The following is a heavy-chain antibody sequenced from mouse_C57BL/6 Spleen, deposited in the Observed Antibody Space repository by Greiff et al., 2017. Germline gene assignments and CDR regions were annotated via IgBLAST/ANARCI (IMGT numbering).Heavy chain of an antibody. J-gene: IGHJ4*01. D-gene: IGHD2-14*01. CDR1: GYAFSSSW. CDR3: ARSGVRGSAMDY. CDR2: IYPGDVDT. V-gene: IGHV1-82*01. Sequence: VQRVESGPELVKPGASVKISCKASGYAFSSSWMNWVKQRPGKGLEWIGRIYPGDVDTNYNGKFKGKATLTADTSSSTAYMHLSSLTSEDSAVYDCARSGVRGSAMDYWGQGTSVTVDS.